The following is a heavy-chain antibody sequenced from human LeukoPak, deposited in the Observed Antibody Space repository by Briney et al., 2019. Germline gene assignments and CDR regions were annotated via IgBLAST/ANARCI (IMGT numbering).Heavy chain of an antibody. CDR3: ARDRALLYYYDSSGYSSDAFDI. CDR2: IIPIFGTA. Sequence: SVKVSCKASGGTFSSYAISWVRQAPGQGLEWMGGIIPIFGTANYAQKFQGRVTITTDESTSTAYMELSSLRSEDTAVYYCARDRALLYYYDSSGYSSDAFDIWGQGTVVTVSS. D-gene: IGHD3-22*01. CDR1: GGTFSSYA. J-gene: IGHJ3*02. V-gene: IGHV1-69*05.